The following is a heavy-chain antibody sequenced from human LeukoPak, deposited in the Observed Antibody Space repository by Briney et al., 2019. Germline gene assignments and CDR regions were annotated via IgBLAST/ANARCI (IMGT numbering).Heavy chain of an antibody. D-gene: IGHD2-15*01. J-gene: IGHJ4*02. Sequence: SCTASGGTFSSYAMSWVRQAPGKGLEWVSAISGSGGSTYYADSVKGRFTISRDNSKNTLYLQMNSLRAEDTAVYYCAKDLRVGYCSGGSCSRLFDYWGQGTLVTVSS. V-gene: IGHV3-23*01. CDR3: AKDLRVGYCSGGSCSRLFDY. CDR2: ISGSGGST. CDR1: GGTFSSYA.